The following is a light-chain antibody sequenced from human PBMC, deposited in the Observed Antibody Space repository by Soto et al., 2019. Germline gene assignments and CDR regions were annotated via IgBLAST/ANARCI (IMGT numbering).Light chain of an antibody. V-gene: IGLV1-51*01. Sequence: QSVLTQPPSVSAAPGQKVTISCSGSSSKIGNNYVSWYQQLPGTAPKLLIYDNNKRPSGIPDRFSGSKSGTSATLDITGLQTGDEADYYCGTWDSSLSAVVFGGGTQLTVL. J-gene: IGLJ2*01. CDR1: SSKIGNNY. CDR2: DNN. CDR3: GTWDSSLSAVV.